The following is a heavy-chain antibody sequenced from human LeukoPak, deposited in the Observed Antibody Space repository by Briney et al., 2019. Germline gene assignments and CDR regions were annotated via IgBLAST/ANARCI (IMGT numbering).Heavy chain of an antibody. CDR3: ARSFGEYFDWLPLDY. V-gene: IGHV4-59*01. D-gene: IGHD3-9*01. J-gene: IGHJ4*02. Sequence: SETLSLTCTVSGGSISSYYWSWIRQPPGKGLEWIGYIYYSGSTNYNPSLKSRVTISVDTSKNQFSLKLSSVTAADTAVYYCARSFGEYFDWLPLDYWGQGTLVTVSS. CDR1: GGSISSYY. CDR2: IYYSGST.